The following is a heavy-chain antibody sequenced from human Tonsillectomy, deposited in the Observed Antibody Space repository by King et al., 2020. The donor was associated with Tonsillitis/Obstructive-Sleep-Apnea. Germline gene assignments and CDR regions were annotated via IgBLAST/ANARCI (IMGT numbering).Heavy chain of an antibody. V-gene: IGHV3-33*01. D-gene: IGHD2-8*01. CDR2: IWWDGSNK. J-gene: IGHJ4*01. Sequence: VQLVESGGGVVQAGTSLRLSCIASGFTFTSYSIHWVRQAPGKGLEWVAVIWWDGSNKYYADSVKGRFSISKDDSKNTVYLQMSSLRAEDTAVYYCARDTYSSGVGYFDDWGHGTLVTVSS. CDR3: ARDTYSSGVGYFDD. CDR1: GFTFTSYS.